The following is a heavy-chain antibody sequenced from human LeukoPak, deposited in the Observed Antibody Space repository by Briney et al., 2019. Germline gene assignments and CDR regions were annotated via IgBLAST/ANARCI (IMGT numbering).Heavy chain of an antibody. D-gene: IGHD3-22*01. J-gene: IGHJ3*01. CDR3: AKDYYYDPVDAFDV. CDR1: GFTFSTYA. V-gene: IGHV3-23*01. CDR2: ISASYGST. Sequence: GGSLRLSCAASGFTFSTYAMSWVRQAPGKGLEWVSCISASYGSTYNADSVKGRFTISRDNSKNTLYLQMNSLRPEDTAVYYCAKDYYYDPVDAFDVWGQGTMVSVSS.